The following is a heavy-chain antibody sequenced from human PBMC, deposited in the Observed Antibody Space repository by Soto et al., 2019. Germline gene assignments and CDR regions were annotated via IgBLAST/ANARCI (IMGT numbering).Heavy chain of an antibody. V-gene: IGHV1-69*12. J-gene: IGHJ3*02. CDR1: GGTFSSYA. CDR3: ARVRSRMDYGGNSDAFDI. Sequence: QVQLVQSGAEVKKPGSSVKVSCKASGGTFSSYAISWVRQAPGQGLEWMGGIIPIFGTANYAQKFQGRVTIPADDATRTSYMELRRLRSEDTAVYYCARVRSRMDYGGNSDAFDIWGQGTMVTVSS. CDR2: IIPIFGTA. D-gene: IGHD4-17*01.